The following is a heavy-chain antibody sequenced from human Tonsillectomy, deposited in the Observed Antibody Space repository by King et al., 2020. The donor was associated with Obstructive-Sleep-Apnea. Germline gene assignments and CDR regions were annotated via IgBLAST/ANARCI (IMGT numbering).Heavy chain of an antibody. V-gene: IGHV3-74*01. D-gene: IGHD5-18*01. Sequence: VQLVESGGGLVQPGGSLRLSCAASGFTFSNYWMHWVRQGPGKGLVWVSRINSDGSSTIYADSVKGRFTISRDNAKNTLYLQMNSLRAEDTAVYYCARDCDRYSSGHEAFDIWGQGTMVTVSS. CDR2: INSDGSST. CDR1: GFTFSNYW. CDR3: ARDCDRYSSGHEAFDI. J-gene: IGHJ3*02.